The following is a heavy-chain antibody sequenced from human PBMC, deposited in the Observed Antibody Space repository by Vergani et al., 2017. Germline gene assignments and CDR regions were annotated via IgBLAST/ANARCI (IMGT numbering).Heavy chain of an antibody. CDR1: GYTFTSYG. D-gene: IGHD3-22*01. V-gene: IGHV1-18*01. CDR3: ARVEYYYDSSGYYDFDY. Sequence: QVQLVQSGAEVKKPGASVKVSCKASGYTFTSYGISWVRQAPGQGLEWMGWISAYNGNTNYAQKLQGRVTMTTDTSTSTAYMEPRSLRSDDTAVYYCARVEYYYDSSGYYDFDYWGQGTLVTVSS. J-gene: IGHJ4*02. CDR2: ISAYNGNT.